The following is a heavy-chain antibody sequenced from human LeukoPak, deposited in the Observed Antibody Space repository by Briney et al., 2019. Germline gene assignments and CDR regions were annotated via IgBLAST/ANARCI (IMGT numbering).Heavy chain of an antibody. V-gene: IGHV3-7*01. CDR1: GFTFSSYW. CDR3: ARDRASSGWYYFDY. D-gene: IGHD6-19*01. CDR2: IKQDGSEK. J-gene: IGHJ4*02. Sequence: GGSLRLSCAASGFTFSSYWMSWVRQAPGKGLEWVANIKQDGSEKYYVDSVKGRFTISRENAKNSLYLQRNSLRAEDTAVYDCARDRASSGWYYFDYWGQGTLVTVSS.